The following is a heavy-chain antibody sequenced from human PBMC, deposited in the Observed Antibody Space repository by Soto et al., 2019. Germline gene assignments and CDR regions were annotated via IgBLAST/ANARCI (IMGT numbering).Heavy chain of an antibody. D-gene: IGHD3-10*01. CDR1: GDTFTTNW. V-gene: IGHV5-51*01. Sequence: EVPLVQSGAEVKKPGESLKISCKGSGDTFTTNWIAWVRQMPGKGLEWIGSIYPEDSDTRYSPSFHGQVSVSADKSIDNAYLQWSSLKASDTAMYYCARRVRGVLDYWGQGTLVTVSS. CDR2: IYPEDSDT. CDR3: ARRVRGVLDY. J-gene: IGHJ4*02.